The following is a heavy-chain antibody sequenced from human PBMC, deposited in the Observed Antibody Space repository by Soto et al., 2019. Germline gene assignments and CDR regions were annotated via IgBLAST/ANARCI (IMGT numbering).Heavy chain of an antibody. CDR2: IIPIFGTA. Sequence: SVKVSCKASGGTFSSYAISWVRQAPGQGLEWMGGIIPIFGTANYAQKFQGRVTISVDTSKNQFSLKLSSVTAADTAVYYCARVRRVVGASFWFDPWGQGTLVTVSS. V-gene: IGHV1-69*06. D-gene: IGHD1-26*01. CDR1: GGTFSSYA. CDR3: ARVRRVVGASFWFDP. J-gene: IGHJ5*02.